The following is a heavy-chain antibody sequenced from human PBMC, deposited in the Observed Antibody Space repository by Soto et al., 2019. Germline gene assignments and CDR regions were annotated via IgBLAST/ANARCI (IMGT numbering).Heavy chain of an antibody. D-gene: IGHD3-9*01. CDR3: ARDADILTGSDAFDI. Sequence: GGSLRLSCAASGFTFSDYYMSWIRQAPGKGLEWVSYISSSSSYTNYADSVKGRFTISRDNAKNSLYLQMNSLRAEDTAVYYCARDADILTGSDAFDIWGQGTMVTVSS. J-gene: IGHJ3*02. V-gene: IGHV3-11*05. CDR2: ISSSSSYT. CDR1: GFTFSDYY.